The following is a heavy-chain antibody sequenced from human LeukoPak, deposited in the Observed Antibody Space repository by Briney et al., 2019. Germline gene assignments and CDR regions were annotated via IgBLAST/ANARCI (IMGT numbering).Heavy chain of an antibody. D-gene: IGHD4-17*01. V-gene: IGHV4-34*01. Sequence: SETLSLTCAVYGGSFSHYYWSWIRQPPGKGLEWIGEISHSGSTNYNPSLKSRVTISVDTSKNQFSLKLSSVTATDTAVYYCARDRDYGDYSDYWGQGTLVTVSS. CDR2: ISHSGST. J-gene: IGHJ4*02. CDR3: ARDRDYGDYSDY. CDR1: GGSFSHYY.